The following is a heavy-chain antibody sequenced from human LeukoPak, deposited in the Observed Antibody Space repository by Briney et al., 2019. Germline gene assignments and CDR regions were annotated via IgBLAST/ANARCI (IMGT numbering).Heavy chain of an antibody. Sequence: SETLSLTCTVSGGSISSGDYYWSWIRQPPGKGLEWIGYIYYSGSTYYNPSLKSRVTISVDTSKNQFSLKLSSVTAADTAVYYCATADYYDSRCWFDPWGQGTLVTVSS. CDR3: ATADYYDSRCWFDP. CDR1: GGSISSGDYY. J-gene: IGHJ5*02. D-gene: IGHD3-22*01. CDR2: IYYSGST. V-gene: IGHV4-30-4*01.